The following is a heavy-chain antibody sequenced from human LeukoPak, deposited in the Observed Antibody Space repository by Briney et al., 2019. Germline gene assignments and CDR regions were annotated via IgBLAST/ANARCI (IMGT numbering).Heavy chain of an antibody. CDR1: GFTFSSYG. CDR2: ISDSSSTI. J-gene: IGHJ4*02. Sequence: GGSLRLSCAASGFTFSSYGMNWVRQAPGKGLEWVSYISDSSSTIYYADSVKGRLTISRDNAKNSLYLQMNSLRTEDTAVYYCARWGATGYGDYWGQGTLVTVSS. D-gene: IGHD3-9*01. CDR3: ARWGATGYGDY. V-gene: IGHV3-48*03.